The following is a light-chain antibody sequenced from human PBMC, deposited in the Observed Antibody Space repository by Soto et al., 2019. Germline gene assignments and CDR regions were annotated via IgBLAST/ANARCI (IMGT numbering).Light chain of an antibody. CDR3: QQYNNWPPIT. V-gene: IGKV3-15*01. Sequence: DIVMYQSPATLSVAQGERVTLSCRASQSINNKVAWYQQKPGQAPRLLIYGASTRATGISARFSGSGSGTEFTLTISSLQSEDFAVYYCQQYNNWPPITFGQGTRLEIK. CDR2: GAS. CDR1: QSINNK. J-gene: IGKJ5*01.